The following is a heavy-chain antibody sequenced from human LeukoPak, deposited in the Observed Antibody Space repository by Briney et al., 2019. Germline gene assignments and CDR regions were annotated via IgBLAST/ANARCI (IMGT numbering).Heavy chain of an antibody. D-gene: IGHD3-9*01. J-gene: IGHJ6*03. Sequence: GGSLRLSCAASGFTFSSYEMNWVRQAPGKGLEWVSYISSSGSTIYYADSVKGRFTISRDNAKSSLYLQMNSLRAEDTAVYYCARDPRDDILGYYYYYMDVWGKGTTVTVSS. CDR3: ARDPRDDILGYYYYYMDV. V-gene: IGHV3-48*03. CDR1: GFTFSSYE. CDR2: ISSSGSTI.